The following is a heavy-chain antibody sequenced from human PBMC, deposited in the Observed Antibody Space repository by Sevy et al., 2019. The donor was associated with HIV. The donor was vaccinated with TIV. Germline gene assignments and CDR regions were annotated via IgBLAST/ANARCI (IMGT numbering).Heavy chain of an antibody. CDR2: IQYDGRNT. J-gene: IGHJ4*02. CDR1: GFTFSYSG. V-gene: IGHV3-30*02. Sequence: GGFLRLSCTTSGFTFSYSGMHWVRQAPGKGLEWVTFIQYDGRNTHYADSVKGRFTISRDNSMNTLYLQMNSLRGDDTAGYYCAKNTAAVGTGGFDYWGQGAPVTVSS. D-gene: IGHD6-13*01. CDR3: AKNTAAVGTGGFDY.